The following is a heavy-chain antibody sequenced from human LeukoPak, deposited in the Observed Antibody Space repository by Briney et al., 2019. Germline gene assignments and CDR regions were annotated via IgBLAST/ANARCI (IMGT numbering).Heavy chain of an antibody. CDR1: GFTVSTYD. CDR2: FGISGTI. V-gene: IGHV3-48*01. CDR3: AAYGFYPY. D-gene: IGHD3-3*01. Sequence: GGSLRLSYAASGFTVSTYDIHWVRQAPGEGPQWIAYFGISGTIYYADSVRGRFTISRDSAKNSLHLEMNSLRVDDTAIYYCAAYGFYPYWGQGTPVTVSS. J-gene: IGHJ4*02.